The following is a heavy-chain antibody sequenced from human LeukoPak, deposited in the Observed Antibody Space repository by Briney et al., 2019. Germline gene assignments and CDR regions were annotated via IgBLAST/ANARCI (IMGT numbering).Heavy chain of an antibody. D-gene: IGHD6-6*01. CDR2: IYSGGST. V-gene: IGHV3-66*02. J-gene: IGHJ3*02. CDR1: GFIVSSNS. Sequence: GGPLRLSCAASGFIVSSNSMSWVRQAPGKGLEWVSVIYSGGSTYYADSVKGRFTISRDNSKNTVDLQMNSLRPDDTAVYYCARGKFNVPGAFDIWGQGTMVTVSS. CDR3: ARGKFNVPGAFDI.